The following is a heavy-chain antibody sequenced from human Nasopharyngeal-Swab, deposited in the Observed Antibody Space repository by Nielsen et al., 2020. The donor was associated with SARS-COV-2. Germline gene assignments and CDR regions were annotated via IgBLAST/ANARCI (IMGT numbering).Heavy chain of an antibody. D-gene: IGHD3-10*02. Sequence: GSLRLSCTVSGGSISSYYWSWIRQPPGKGLEWIGYIYYSGSTYYNPSLKSRVTISVDTSKNQFSLKLSSVTAADTAVYYCARRFGLFGGSYYYYGMDVWGQGTTVTVSS. V-gene: IGHV4-59*08. CDR2: IYYSGST. J-gene: IGHJ6*02. CDR3: ARRFGLFGGSYYYYGMDV. CDR1: GGSISSYY.